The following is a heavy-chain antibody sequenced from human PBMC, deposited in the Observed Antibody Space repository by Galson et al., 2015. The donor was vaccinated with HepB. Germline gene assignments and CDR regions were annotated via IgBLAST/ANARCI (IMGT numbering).Heavy chain of an antibody. Sequence: SVKVSCKASGYTFTDYYMHWVRQAPGQGLEWMGWINLNSGGTDLAQKFQGRVTMTRDTSTSTAYMELRSLRSDDTAVYYCAGMQPTTKYSSGGPLADRHAFDIWGQGTMVTVSS. D-gene: IGHD6-19*01. CDR3: AGMQPTTKYSSGGPLADRHAFDI. J-gene: IGHJ3*02. CDR2: INLNSGGT. CDR1: GYTFTDYY. V-gene: IGHV1-2*02.